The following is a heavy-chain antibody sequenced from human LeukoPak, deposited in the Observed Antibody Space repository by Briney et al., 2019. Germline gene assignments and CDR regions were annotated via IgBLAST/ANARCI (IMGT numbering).Heavy chain of an antibody. V-gene: IGHV1-2*02. J-gene: IGHJ3*02. Sequence: ASVKVSCKASGYTFTSYYMHWVRQAPGQGLEWMAWINHNSGGTNYAQKFQGRVTMTSDTSISTAYMELRRRRSDDTAVYYCAIDRYYYSSAIYRGAFDIWGQGTMVTVSS. CDR3: AIDRYYYSSAIYRGAFDI. CDR1: GYTFTSYY. D-gene: IGHD3-22*01. CDR2: INHNSGGT.